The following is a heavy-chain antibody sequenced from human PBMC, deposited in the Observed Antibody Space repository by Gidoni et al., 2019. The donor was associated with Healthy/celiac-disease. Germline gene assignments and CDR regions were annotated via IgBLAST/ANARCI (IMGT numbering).Heavy chain of an antibody. CDR3: ARDFEGSSQTWWFDP. CDR2: IIPILGIA. Sequence: QVQLVQSGAEVKKPGSSVKVSCKASGVTFSSYTISWVRQAPGQGLEWMGRIIPILGIANYAQKFQGRVTITADKSTSTAYMELSSLRSEDTAVYYCARDFEGSSQTWWFDPWGQGTLVTVSS. D-gene: IGHD6-13*01. J-gene: IGHJ5*02. CDR1: GVTFSSYT. V-gene: IGHV1-69*08.